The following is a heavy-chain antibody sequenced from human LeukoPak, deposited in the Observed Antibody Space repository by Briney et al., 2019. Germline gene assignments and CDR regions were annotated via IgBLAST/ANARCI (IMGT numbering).Heavy chain of an antibody. CDR1: GFTVSSNY. V-gene: IGHV3-53*01. Sequence: GGSLRLSCAASGFTVSSNYMSWVRQAPGKGLEWVSVIYSGGSTYYADSVKGRFTISRDNSKNTLYLQMNSLRAEDTAVYYCAREHTTAAGSFDYWGQGTLVTVFS. J-gene: IGHJ4*02. CDR3: AREHTTAAGSFDY. CDR2: IYSGGST. D-gene: IGHD6-13*01.